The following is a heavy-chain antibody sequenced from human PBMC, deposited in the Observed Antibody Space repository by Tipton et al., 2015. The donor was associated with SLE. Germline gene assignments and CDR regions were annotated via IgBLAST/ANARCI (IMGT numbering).Heavy chain of an antibody. CDR2: IYYSGST. CDR1: GGSFSGYY. CDR3: ARAGYSGYDYNY. J-gene: IGHJ4*02. V-gene: IGHV4-59*12. Sequence: GLVKPSETLSLTCAVYGGSFSGYYWSWIRQPPGKGLEWIGYIYYSGSTNYNPSLKSRVTISVDTSKNQFSLKLSSVTAADTAVYYCARAGYSGYDYNYWGQGTLVTVSS. D-gene: IGHD5-12*01.